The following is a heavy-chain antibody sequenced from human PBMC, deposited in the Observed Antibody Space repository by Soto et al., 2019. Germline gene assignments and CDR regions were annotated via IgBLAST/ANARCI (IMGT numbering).Heavy chain of an antibody. CDR2: IYYSGST. Sequence: QLQLQESGPGLVKPSETLSLTCTVSGGSISSSSYYWGWIRQPPGKGLEWIGSIYYSGSTYYNPSLKSRVTISVDTSKNQFSLKLSSVTAADTAVYYCARHAPPVWDLNAFDIWGQGTMVTVSS. J-gene: IGHJ3*02. CDR3: ARHAPPVWDLNAFDI. D-gene: IGHD3-16*01. V-gene: IGHV4-39*01. CDR1: GGSISSSSYY.